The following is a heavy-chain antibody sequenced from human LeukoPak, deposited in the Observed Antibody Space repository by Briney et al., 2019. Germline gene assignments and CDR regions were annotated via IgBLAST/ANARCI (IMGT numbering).Heavy chain of an antibody. CDR1: GYTFTSYD. CDR2: MNPNSLNT. J-gene: IGHJ4*02. V-gene: IGHV1-8*03. CDR3: AREQQLIRGDY. Sequence: ASVKVSCKASGYTFTSYDINWVRQAPGQGLEWMGWMNPNSLNTGYAQRFQGRITLTRNTSTGTAYMELRSLRSDDTAVYYCAREQQLIRGDYWGQGTLVTVSS. D-gene: IGHD6-13*01.